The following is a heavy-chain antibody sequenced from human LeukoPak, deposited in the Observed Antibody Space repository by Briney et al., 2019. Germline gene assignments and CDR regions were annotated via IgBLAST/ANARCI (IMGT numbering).Heavy chain of an antibody. V-gene: IGHV3-23*01. CDR3: VKGLNSGYDSGLFDY. Sequence: GGSLRLSCAASGLTFRRNAMSWVRQSAGKGLGWVSGISGGSDGTYYADSVKGRFTFSRDNSKNTLYLQMNSLRVEDTAVYYCVKGLNSGYDSGLFDYWGQGTLVTVSS. CDR1: GLTFRRNA. J-gene: IGHJ4*02. CDR2: ISGGSDGT. D-gene: IGHD5-12*01.